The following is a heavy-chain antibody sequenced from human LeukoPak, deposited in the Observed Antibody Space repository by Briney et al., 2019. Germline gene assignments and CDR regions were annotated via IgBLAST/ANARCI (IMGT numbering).Heavy chain of an antibody. Sequence: HSGGSLRLSCAASGFTFSSYAMSWVRQAPGKGLEWVSAISGSGGSTYYADSVKGRFTISRDNSKNTLYLQMNSLRAEDTAVYYCAKLDVSYGDYVLAGSYYYYGMDVWGQGTTVTVSS. J-gene: IGHJ6*02. CDR1: GFTFSSYA. D-gene: IGHD4-17*01. V-gene: IGHV3-23*01. CDR3: AKLDVSYGDYVLAGSYYYYGMDV. CDR2: ISGSGGST.